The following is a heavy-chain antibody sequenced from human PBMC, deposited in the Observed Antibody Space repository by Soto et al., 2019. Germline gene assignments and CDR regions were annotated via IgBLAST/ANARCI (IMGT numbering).Heavy chain of an antibody. CDR2: IKSKTDGGTT. V-gene: IGHV3-15*01. Sequence: PGGSLRLSCAASGFSITNAWMTWVRQPPGKGLEWVGRIKSKTDGGTTDYVAPVKGRFTISRDNSKNTLYLQMNSLRAEDTAVYYCAKDLTGYYYGMDVWGQGTTVTVSS. CDR3: AKDLTGYYYGMDV. J-gene: IGHJ6*02. CDR1: GFSITNAW.